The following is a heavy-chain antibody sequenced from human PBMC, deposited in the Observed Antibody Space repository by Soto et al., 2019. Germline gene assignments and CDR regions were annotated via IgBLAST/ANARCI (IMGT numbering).Heavy chain of an antibody. Sequence: QVQLQQWGAGLLKPSETLSLTCAVYGGSFSGYYWSWIRQPPGKGLEWIGEMNHSGSTNYNPSLKSRVTISVDTSKNQFSLKLSSVTAADTAVYYCARGAPPQYCSSTSCYASRGSHYYYYMDVWGKGTTVTVSS. CDR3: ARGAPPQYCSSTSCYASRGSHYYYYMDV. D-gene: IGHD2-2*01. CDR1: GGSFSGYY. J-gene: IGHJ6*03. V-gene: IGHV4-34*01. CDR2: MNHSGST.